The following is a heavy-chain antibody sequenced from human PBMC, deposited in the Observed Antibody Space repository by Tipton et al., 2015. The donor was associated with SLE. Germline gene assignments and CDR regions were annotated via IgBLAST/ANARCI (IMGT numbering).Heavy chain of an antibody. V-gene: IGHV3-23*01. J-gene: IGHJ4*02. CDR1: GFTFSSYA. CDR2: ISGGGGST. Sequence: SLRLSCATSGFTFSSYALSWVRRAPGKGLEWVSAISGGGGSTYYADFVKGRFTISRDNAKNSLYLQMNSLRSEDTAFYYCARGGFYPGSGNQYYFDYWGRGTLVTVSS. D-gene: IGHD3-10*01. CDR3: ARGGFYPGSGNQYYFDY.